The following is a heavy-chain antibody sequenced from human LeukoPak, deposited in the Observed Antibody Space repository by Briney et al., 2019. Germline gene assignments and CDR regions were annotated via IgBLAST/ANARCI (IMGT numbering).Heavy chain of an antibody. V-gene: IGHV3-30*18. J-gene: IGHJ4*02. CDR1: GFTFGSYG. CDR2: ISFDGSNK. Sequence: PGPCLRLAWAAAGFTFGSYGMDWVRQAPGKGLGWVAVISFDGSNKYYADSVKGRFPISRDNSNNPLYLQVNSLRAEDTAVYYCAKGPYCGGDCYFPDYWGQGTLVTVSS. CDR3: AKGPYCGGDCYFPDY. D-gene: IGHD2-21*02.